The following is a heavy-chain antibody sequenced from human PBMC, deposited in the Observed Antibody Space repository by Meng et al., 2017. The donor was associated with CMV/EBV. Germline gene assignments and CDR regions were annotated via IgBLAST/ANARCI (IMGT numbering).Heavy chain of an antibody. V-gene: IGHV4-39*07. CDR2: IYYSGST. J-gene: IGHJ4*02. D-gene: IGHD5-24*01. CDR1: GGSISSSSYY. Sequence: QLQLQESGPGLVKPSVTLSPTCTVSGGSISSSSYYWGWIRQPPGKGLEWIGSIYYSGSTYYNPSLKSRVTISVDTSKNQFSLKLSSVTAADTAVYYCARTEMATIPLLDYFDYWGQGTLVTVSS. CDR3: ARTEMATIPLLDYFDY.